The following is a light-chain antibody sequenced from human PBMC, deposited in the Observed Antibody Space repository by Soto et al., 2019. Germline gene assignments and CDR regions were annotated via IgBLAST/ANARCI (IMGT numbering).Light chain of an antibody. Sequence: QSVLTQPASVSGSRGQSITISCTGTSSDVGGYNYVSWYQQHPGKAPKLMVYEVSKRPSTVSNRFSGSKSGNTASLTISGLQAEDEADYYCSSYTSSSTYVFGTGTKLTVL. J-gene: IGLJ1*01. V-gene: IGLV2-14*01. CDR1: SSDVGGYNY. CDR2: EVS. CDR3: SSYTSSSTYV.